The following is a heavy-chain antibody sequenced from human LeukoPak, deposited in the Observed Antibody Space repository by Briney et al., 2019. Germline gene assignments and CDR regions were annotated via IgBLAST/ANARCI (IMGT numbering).Heavy chain of an antibody. CDR1: GYTFTSYD. CDR3: ARCSSGDGYYYYYYGMDA. CDR2: MNPNSGNT. Sequence: ASVKVSCKASGYTFTSYDINWVRQATGQGLEWMGWMNPNSGNTGYAQKFQGRVTMTRNTSISTAYMELSSLRSEDTAVYYCARCSSGDGYYYYYYGMDAWGQGTTVTVSS. V-gene: IGHV1-8*01. J-gene: IGHJ6*02. D-gene: IGHD6-19*01.